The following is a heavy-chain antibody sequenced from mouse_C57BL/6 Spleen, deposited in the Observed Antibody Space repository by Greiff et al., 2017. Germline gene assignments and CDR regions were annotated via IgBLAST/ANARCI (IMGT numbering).Heavy chain of an antibody. CDR2: INPSNGGT. V-gene: IGHV1-53*01. J-gene: IGHJ1*03. CDR3: ARFYGDDPYWYFDV. Sequence: VQLQQPGTELVKPGASVKLSCKASGYTFTSYWMHWVKQRPGQGLEWIGNINPSNGGTNYNEKFKRKATLTVDKSSSTSYMKLSSLTSEDSSVYYCARFYGDDPYWYFDVWGTGTTVTVSS. D-gene: IGHD2-2*01. CDR1: GYTFTSYW.